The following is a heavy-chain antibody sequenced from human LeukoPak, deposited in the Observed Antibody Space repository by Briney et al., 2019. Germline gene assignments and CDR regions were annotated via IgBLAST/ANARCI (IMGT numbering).Heavy chain of an antibody. D-gene: IGHD2-21*02. CDR1: GFTFSSYS. V-gene: IGHV3-48*01. J-gene: IGHJ4*02. CDR2: ISGDGTNI. CDR3: ARERVTPFMDY. Sequence: PGGSLRLSCAASGFTFSSYSMNWVRQAPGKGLEWISYISGDGTNIYYAHSVWGRFTISRDSAMNSLCLQMNSLMAEDTAVYYCARERVTPFMDYWGQGTLVTVSS.